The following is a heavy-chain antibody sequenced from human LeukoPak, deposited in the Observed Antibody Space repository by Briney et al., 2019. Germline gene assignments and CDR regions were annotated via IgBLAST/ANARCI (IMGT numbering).Heavy chain of an antibody. D-gene: IGHD1-26*01. CDR3: AKDRSIGTYYTFDH. CDR1: GFTFDDYA. Sequence: GGSLRLSCVASGFTFDDYAMSWVRQAPGKGLEWVSSISASAAMTYYADSVKGRFTVSRDDSNNRLYLHMSGLTAADTAVYYCAKDRSIGTYYTFDHWGQGSLVTVSS. J-gene: IGHJ4*02. CDR2: ISASAAMT. V-gene: IGHV3-23*01.